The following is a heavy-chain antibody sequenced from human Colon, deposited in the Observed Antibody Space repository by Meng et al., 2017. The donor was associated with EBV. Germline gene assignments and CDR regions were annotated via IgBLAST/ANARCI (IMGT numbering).Heavy chain of an antibody. Sequence: PSLNRTVCGCSISWKGYYWEWVRQPPGKGLEWIGAIYHGGRTSYNPSIPGRVTMFVDTFKNQFFLMLTSVTAKDTAVYYRARSRGGSGRDCWGQGTLVTVSS. CDR2: IYHGGRT. V-gene: IGHV4-39*01. J-gene: IGHJ4*02. CDR1: GCSISWKGYY. CDR3: ARSRGGSGRDC. D-gene: IGHD3-10*01.